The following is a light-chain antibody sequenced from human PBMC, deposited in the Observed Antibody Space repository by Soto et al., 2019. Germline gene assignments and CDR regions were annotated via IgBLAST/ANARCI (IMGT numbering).Light chain of an antibody. V-gene: IGLV2-11*01. Sequence: QSALTQPRSVSGSPGQSVTISCTGTSSDVGGYNYVSWYQQYPGKAPKVMIYDVSKRPSGVPDRFSGSKSGNTASLTISGLQAEDEADYCCCSYAGSYTADVFGTGTKLTVL. CDR3: CSYAGSYTADV. J-gene: IGLJ1*01. CDR1: SSDVGGYNY. CDR2: DVS.